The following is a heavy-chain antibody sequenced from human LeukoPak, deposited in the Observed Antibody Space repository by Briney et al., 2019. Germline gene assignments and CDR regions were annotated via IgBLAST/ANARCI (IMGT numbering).Heavy chain of an antibody. CDR3: ARDGTAPGLYFDL. CDR2: IRQDGSEK. J-gene: IGHJ4*01. V-gene: IGHV3-7*01. CDR1: GFPFNDYR. Sequence: GGSLRLSCAASGFPFNDYRMNWVRLAPRKGLEGVASIRQDGSEKSYVDSVKGRFTISRDNTWNSLYLQMNSLRAEDTAVYYCARDGTAPGLYFDLWGQGTLVTVSS. D-gene: IGHD1/OR15-1a*01.